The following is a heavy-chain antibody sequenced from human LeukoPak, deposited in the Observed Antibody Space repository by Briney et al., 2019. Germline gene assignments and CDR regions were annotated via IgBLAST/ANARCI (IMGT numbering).Heavy chain of an antibody. D-gene: IGHD4-23*01. CDR2: IYHSEST. CDR3: ARQAGGTSAPFDY. CDR1: GGSISSSY. V-gene: IGHV4-59*08. J-gene: IGHJ4*02. Sequence: SETLSLTCTVSGGSISSSYCSWIRQPPGKGLEWIGYIYHSESTNYNPSLKSRVTISVDTSKNQFSLKLSSVTAADTAVYYCARQAGGTSAPFDYWGQGTLVTVSS.